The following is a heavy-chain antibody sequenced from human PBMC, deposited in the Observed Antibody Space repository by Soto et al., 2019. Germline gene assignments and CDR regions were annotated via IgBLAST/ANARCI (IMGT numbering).Heavy chain of an antibody. CDR3: ARGKWLFPSVFDY. V-gene: IGHV4-34*01. CDR1: GGSFSGYY. J-gene: IGHJ4*02. CDR2: INHSGST. D-gene: IGHD2-21*01. Sequence: QVQLQQWGAGLLKPSETLSLTCAVYGGSFSGYYWSWIRQPPGKGLEWIGEINHSGSTNYNPSLKSRVTISVDTSKNQFSLKLSSVTAADTAVYYCARGKWLFPSVFDYWGQGTLVTVSS.